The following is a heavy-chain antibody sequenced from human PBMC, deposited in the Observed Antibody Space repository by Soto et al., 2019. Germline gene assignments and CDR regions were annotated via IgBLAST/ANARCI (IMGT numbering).Heavy chain of an antibody. J-gene: IGHJ5*02. V-gene: IGHV1-8*01. Sequence: ASVKVSCKASGYTFTSYDINWVRQATGQGLEWMGWMNPNSGNTGYAQKFQGRVTMTRNTSISTAYMELSSLRSEDTAVYYCARGLYDFWSGYYAGNWFDPWGQGTLVTVSS. CDR3: ARGLYDFWSGYYAGNWFDP. D-gene: IGHD3-3*01. CDR1: GYTFTSYD. CDR2: MNPNSGNT.